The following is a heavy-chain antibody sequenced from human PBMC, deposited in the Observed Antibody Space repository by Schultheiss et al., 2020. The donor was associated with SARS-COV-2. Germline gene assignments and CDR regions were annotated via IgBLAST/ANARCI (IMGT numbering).Heavy chain of an antibody. Sequence: KISCKASGGTFSSYAISWVRQAPGQGLEWMGGIIPIFGTANYAQKFQGRVTITADESTSTAYMELSSLRSEDTAVYYCARAATKWGAFDIWGQGTMVTVSS. J-gene: IGHJ3*02. CDR2: IIPIFGTA. V-gene: IGHV1-69*01. CDR3: ARAATKWGAFDI. CDR1: GGTFSSYA. D-gene: IGHD5-24*01.